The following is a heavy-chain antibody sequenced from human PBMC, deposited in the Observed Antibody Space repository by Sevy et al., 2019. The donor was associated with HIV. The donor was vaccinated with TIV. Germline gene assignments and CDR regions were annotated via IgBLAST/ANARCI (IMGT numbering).Heavy chain of an antibody. Sequence: ASVKVSCKVSGYTLTELSMHWVRQAPGKGLEWMGGFDPEDGETIYAQKFQGRVTMTEDTSTDTAHMELSSLRSQDTAVYYCATLSGSYDTRTDAFDIWGQGTMVTVSS. V-gene: IGHV1-24*01. D-gene: IGHD1-26*01. CDR2: FDPEDGET. J-gene: IGHJ3*02. CDR1: GYTLTELS. CDR3: ATLSGSYDTRTDAFDI.